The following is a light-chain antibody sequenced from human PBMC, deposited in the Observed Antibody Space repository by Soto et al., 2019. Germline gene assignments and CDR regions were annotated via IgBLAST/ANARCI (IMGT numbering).Light chain of an antibody. CDR3: CSYAGSSTFYV. V-gene: IGLV2-23*02. Sequence: LTQPASVSGSPVQSITISCTGTSSDVGSYNLVSWYQQHPGKAPKLMIYEVSKRPSGVSNRFSGSKSGNTASLTISGLQAEDEADYYCCSYAGSSTFYVFGTGTKVTVL. J-gene: IGLJ1*01. CDR2: EVS. CDR1: SSDVGSYNL.